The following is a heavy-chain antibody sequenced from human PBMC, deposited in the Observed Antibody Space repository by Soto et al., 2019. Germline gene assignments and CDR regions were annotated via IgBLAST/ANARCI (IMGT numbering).Heavy chain of an antibody. D-gene: IGHD5-12*01. V-gene: IGHV1-69*15. CDR2: IIPIFGTT. CDR3: AKDGGADGYFGNWLDP. CDR1: GGTFSNYA. J-gene: IGHJ5*02. Sequence: QVHLLQYGAEVKKPGSSVNVSCKASGGTFSNYAITWVRQAPGQVLEWVGRIIPIFGTTNVAQKFQGRVTITADESTTTAYMELSGLRSDDTAVYYCAKDGGADGYFGNWLDPWGQGTLVTVSS.